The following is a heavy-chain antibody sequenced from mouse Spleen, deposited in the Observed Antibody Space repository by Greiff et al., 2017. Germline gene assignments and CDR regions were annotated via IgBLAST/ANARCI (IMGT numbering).Heavy chain of an antibody. CDR3: ARNYGSSFAY. Sequence: ESGPGLVKPSQSLSLTCSVTGYSITSGYYWNWIRQFPGNKLEWMGYISYDGSNNYNPSLKNRISITRDTSKNQFFLKLNSVTTEDTATYYCARNYGSSFAYWGQGTLVTVSA. D-gene: IGHD1-1*01. V-gene: IGHV3-6*01. J-gene: IGHJ3*01. CDR2: ISYDGSN. CDR1: GYSITSGYY.